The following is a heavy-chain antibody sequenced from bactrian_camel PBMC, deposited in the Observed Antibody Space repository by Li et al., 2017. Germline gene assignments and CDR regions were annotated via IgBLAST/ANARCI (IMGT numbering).Heavy chain of an antibody. Sequence: VQLVESGGGSVQAGGSLRLACAASVYTTYWSYCMGWFRQAPGKEREGLAAIYTGGHSTYYADSVKGRFTISEDNAKSTVDLEMSNLKPEDTAMYFCAAKRTQSGSDWRDPDAYNHWGQGTQVTVS. J-gene: IGHJ4*01. V-gene: IGHV3S40*01. CDR2: IYTGGHST. CDR3: AAKRTQSGSDWRDPDAYNH. D-gene: IGHD2*01. CDR1: VYTTYWSYC.